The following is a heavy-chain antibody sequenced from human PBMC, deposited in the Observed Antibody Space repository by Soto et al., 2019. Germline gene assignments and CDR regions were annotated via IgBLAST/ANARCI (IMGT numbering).Heavy chain of an antibody. CDR3: ASGITMVRGYYYGMDV. V-gene: IGHV4-34*01. J-gene: IGHJ6*02. Sequence: SETLSLTCAVYGGSLSGYYCSWIRPPPGKGLEWIGEINHSGSTNYNPSLKSRVTISVDTSKNQFSLKLSSVTDADTAVYYCASGITMVRGYYYGMDVWGQGTTVTVSS. CDR2: INHSGST. D-gene: IGHD3-10*01. CDR1: GGSLSGYY.